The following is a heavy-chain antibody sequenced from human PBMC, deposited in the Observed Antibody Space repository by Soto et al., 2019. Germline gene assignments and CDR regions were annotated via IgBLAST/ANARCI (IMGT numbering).Heavy chain of an antibody. D-gene: IGHD6-13*01. V-gene: IGHV1-18*04. CDR1: GYTFTSYG. Sequence: ASVKVSCKASGYTFTSYGISWVRQAPGQGPEWMGWISAYNGNTNYAQKLQGRVTMTTDTSTSTAYMELRSLRSDDTAVYYCARDPEQTRVSGWFDPWGQGTLVTV. CDR3: ARDPEQTRVSGWFDP. J-gene: IGHJ5*02. CDR2: ISAYNGNT.